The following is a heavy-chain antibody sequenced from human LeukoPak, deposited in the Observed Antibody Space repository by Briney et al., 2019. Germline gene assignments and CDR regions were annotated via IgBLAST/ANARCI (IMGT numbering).Heavy chain of an antibody. D-gene: IGHD6-19*01. CDR2: MNPNSGNT. Sequence: GASVKASCKASGYTFTSYDINWVRQATGQGLERMGWMNPNSGNTGYAQKFQGRVTMTRNTSISTAYMELSSLRSEDTAVYYCARGHQEQWLATDYWGQGTLVTVSS. CDR1: GYTFTSYD. J-gene: IGHJ4*02. V-gene: IGHV1-8*01. CDR3: ARGHQEQWLATDY.